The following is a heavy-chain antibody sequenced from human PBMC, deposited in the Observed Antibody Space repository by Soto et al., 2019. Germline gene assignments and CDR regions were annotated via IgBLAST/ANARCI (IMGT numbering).Heavy chain of an antibody. D-gene: IGHD3-10*01. CDR3: ARTGREGSYYYYYYGMDV. CDR2: INHSGST. V-gene: IGHV4-34*01. J-gene: IGHJ6*02. CDR1: GGSFSGYY. Sequence: SETLSLTCAVYGGSFSGYYWSRIRQPPGKGLEWIGEINHSGSTNYNPSLKSRVTISVDTSKNQFSLKLSSVTAADTAVYYCARTGREGSYYYYYYGMDVWGQGTTVTVSS.